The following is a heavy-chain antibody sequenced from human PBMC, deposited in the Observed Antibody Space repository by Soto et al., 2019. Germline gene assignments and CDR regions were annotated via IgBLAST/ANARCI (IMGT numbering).Heavy chain of an antibody. CDR1: GGSISSYY. CDR2: IYYSGST. D-gene: IGHD3-10*01. J-gene: IGHJ4*02. CDR3: ARDSMARGLDY. V-gene: IGHV4-59*01. Sequence: SETLSLTCTVSGGSISSYYWSWIRQPPGKGLEWIGYIYYSGSTNYNPSLKSRVTISVDTSKNQFSLKLSSVTAADTAVYYCARDSMARGLDYWGQGTLVTVSS.